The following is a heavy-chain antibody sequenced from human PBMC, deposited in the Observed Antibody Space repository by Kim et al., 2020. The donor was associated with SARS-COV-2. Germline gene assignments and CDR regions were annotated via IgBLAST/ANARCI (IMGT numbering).Heavy chain of an antibody. CDR2: IYYSGST. Sequence: SETLSLTCTVSGGSISSYYWSWIRQPPGKGLEWIGYIYYSGSTNYNPSLKSRVTISVDTSKNQFSLKLSSVTAADTAVYYCARGMSPGLSGYAFDIWGQGTMVTVSS. V-gene: IGHV4-59*01. CDR1: GGSISSYY. J-gene: IGHJ3*02. D-gene: IGHD3-22*01. CDR3: ARGMSPGLSGYAFDI.